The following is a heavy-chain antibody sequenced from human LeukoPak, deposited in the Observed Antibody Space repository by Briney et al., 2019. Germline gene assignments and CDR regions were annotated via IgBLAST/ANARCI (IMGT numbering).Heavy chain of an antibody. J-gene: IGHJ6*02. V-gene: IGHV3-30*03. D-gene: IGHD3-9*01. CDR2: ISYDGSNK. CDR3: TRDLMDYDVSTGLHHYYMDV. Sequence: GGSLRLSCAASGFTFSSYGMHWVRQAPGKGLEWVAVISYDGSNKYYADSVKGRFTISRDNAKNTLYLQMNTLRVEDTAVYYCTRDLMDYDVSTGLHHYYMDVWGQGTTVTVSS. CDR1: GFTFSSYG.